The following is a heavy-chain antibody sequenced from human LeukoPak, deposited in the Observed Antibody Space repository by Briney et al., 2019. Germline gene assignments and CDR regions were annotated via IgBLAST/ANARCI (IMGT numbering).Heavy chain of an antibody. Sequence: SVKVSCKASGGTFSSYAISWVRQAPGQGLEWMGGIIPIFGTANYAQKFQGRVTITADESTSTAYMELSSLRSEDTAVYYCARTSNYYDSSGYYELPGYWGQGTLVTVSS. CDR2: IIPIFGTA. V-gene: IGHV1-69*13. D-gene: IGHD3-22*01. J-gene: IGHJ4*02. CDR3: ARTSNYYDSSGYYELPGY. CDR1: GGTFSSYA.